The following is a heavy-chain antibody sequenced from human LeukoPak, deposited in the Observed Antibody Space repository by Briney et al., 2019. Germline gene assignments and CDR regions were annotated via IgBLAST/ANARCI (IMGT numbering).Heavy chain of an antibody. J-gene: IGHJ4*02. CDR2: IYYSGSS. Sequence: SETLSLTCNVSGASIRSGRNYWGWIRQSPGKGLGWMGSIYYSGSSSYNPSLQSRVSISVDTSKNHISLKVFSLTAADTALYYCARHVSGSAMMHYFDYWGQGNLVTVSS. V-gene: IGHV4-39*01. CDR3: ARHVSGSAMMHYFDY. CDR1: GASIRSGRNY. D-gene: IGHD5-18*01.